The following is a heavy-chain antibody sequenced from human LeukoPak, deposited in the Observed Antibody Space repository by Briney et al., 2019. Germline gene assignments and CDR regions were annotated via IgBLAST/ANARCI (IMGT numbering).Heavy chain of an antibody. V-gene: IGHV5-51*01. CDR2: IYPGDSET. CDR3: ARGLYSYSSSSSGGY. J-gene: IGHJ4*02. Sequence: GESLKISCKGSGYNFINSWIGWARQMPGKGLEWMGIIYPGDSETRYSPSFQGQVTISADKSTSTAYLQWSSLKASDTAMYYCARGLYSYSSSSSGGYWGQGTLVTVSS. CDR1: GYNFINSW. D-gene: IGHD6-6*01.